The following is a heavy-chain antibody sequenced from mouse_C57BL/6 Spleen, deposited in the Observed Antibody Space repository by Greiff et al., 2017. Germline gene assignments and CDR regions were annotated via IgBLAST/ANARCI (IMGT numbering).Heavy chain of an antibody. J-gene: IGHJ2*01. D-gene: IGHD2-2*01. CDR1: GFTFSDYG. V-gene: IGHV5-17*01. CDR3: ARGAPMVTSERGDYFDY. CDR2: ISSGSSTI. Sequence: EVKLVESGGGLVKPGGSLKLSCAASGFTFSDYGMHWVRQAPEKGLEWVAYISSGSSTIYYADTVKGRFTISRDNAKNTLFLQITSLRAEDTAMYYCARGAPMVTSERGDYFDYWGQGTTLTVSA.